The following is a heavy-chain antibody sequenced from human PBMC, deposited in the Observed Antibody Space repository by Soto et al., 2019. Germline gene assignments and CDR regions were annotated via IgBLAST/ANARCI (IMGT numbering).Heavy chain of an antibody. Sequence: ASVKVSCKASGYTFTSYYMHWVRQAPGQGLEWMGIINPSGGSTSYAQKFQGRVTMTRDTSTSTVYMELSSLRSEDTAVYYCARAPSSRGYSYGRIYYYDYWGQGTLVTVSS. CDR3: ARAPSSRGYSYGRIYYYDY. V-gene: IGHV1-46*01. J-gene: IGHJ4*02. CDR2: INPSGGST. D-gene: IGHD5-18*01. CDR1: GYTFTSYY.